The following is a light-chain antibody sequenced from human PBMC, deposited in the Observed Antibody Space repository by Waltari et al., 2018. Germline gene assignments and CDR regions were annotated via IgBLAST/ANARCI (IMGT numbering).Light chain of an antibody. CDR3: QQYDISPLT. V-gene: IGKV3-20*01. CDR1: QTVRTTY. Sequence: EIVLTQSPGTLSLSPGESATISCRASQTVRTTYLAWYQQKPGQAPTLLIYDTSSRATGIPDRFSGSGSGTDFSLTISSLEPEDFAVYYCQQYDISPLTFGGGTKVETK. CDR2: DTS. J-gene: IGKJ4*01.